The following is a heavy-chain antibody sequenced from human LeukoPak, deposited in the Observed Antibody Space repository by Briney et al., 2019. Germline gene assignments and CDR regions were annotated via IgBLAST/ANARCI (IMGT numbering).Heavy chain of an antibody. Sequence: ASVKVSCKVSGYTLTELSMHWVRQAPGKGLEWMGGFDPEDGETIYAQKFQGRVTMNEATSTHTAYMELSRLRSEDTAVYYCATDHGSGRYYNWFDPWGQGTLVTVSS. D-gene: IGHD3-10*01. CDR2: FDPEDGET. J-gene: IGHJ5*02. V-gene: IGHV1-24*01. CDR1: GYTLTELS. CDR3: ATDHGSGRYYNWFDP.